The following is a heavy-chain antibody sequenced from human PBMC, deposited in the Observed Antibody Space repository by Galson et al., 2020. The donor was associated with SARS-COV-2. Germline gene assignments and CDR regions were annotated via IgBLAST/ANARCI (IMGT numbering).Heavy chain of an antibody. V-gene: IGHV3-11*06. D-gene: IGHD6-6*01. J-gene: IGHJ4*02. CDR3: AREPYSSSSDFITWYFDY. Sequence: TGGSLRLSCAASGFTFSDYYMSWIRQAQGKGLEWVSYISSSSSYTNYADSVKGRFTISRDNAKNSLYLQMNSLRAEDTAVYYCAREPYSSSSDFITWYFDYWGQGTLVTVSS. CDR2: ISSSSSYT. CDR1: GFTFSDYY.